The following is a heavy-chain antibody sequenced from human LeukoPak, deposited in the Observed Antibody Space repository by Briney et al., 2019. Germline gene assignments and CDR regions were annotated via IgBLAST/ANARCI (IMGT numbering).Heavy chain of an antibody. CDR1: GFTFSSYA. D-gene: IGHD3-9*01. J-gene: IGHJ4*02. Sequence: GGSLRLSCAASGFTFSSYAMSWVRQAPGKGLEWVSAISGSGGSTYYADSVKGRLTISRDNSKNTLYLQMNSLRAEDTAVYYCAREAVLYDILTGYDWGQGTLVTVSS. V-gene: IGHV3-23*01. CDR2: ISGSGGST. CDR3: AREAVLYDILTGYD.